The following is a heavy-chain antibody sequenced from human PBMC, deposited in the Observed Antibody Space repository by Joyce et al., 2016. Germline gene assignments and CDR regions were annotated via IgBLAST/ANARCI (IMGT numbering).Heavy chain of an antibody. CDR3: ARSGGEDYGDHHALDV. Sequence: EVQLLESGGGLVQTGGSLRLSCAASSFTFSIYWMPWVRQAYRKVLKGLCIMKQDGSELYFVDSVMGRFTISRDNAKNTLYLQMNSLRAEDTAVYYCARSGGEDYGDHHALDVWGQGTTVTVSS. CDR1: SFTFSIYW. D-gene: IGHD4-17*01. V-gene: IGHV3-7*01. J-gene: IGHJ6*02. CDR2: MKQDGSEL.